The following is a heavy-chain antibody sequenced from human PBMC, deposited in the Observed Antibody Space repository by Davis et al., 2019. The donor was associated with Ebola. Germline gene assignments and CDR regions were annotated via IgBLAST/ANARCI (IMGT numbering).Heavy chain of an antibody. V-gene: IGHV4-59*01. CDR1: GGSISSYY. Sequence: SETLSLTCTVSGGSISSYYWSWIRQPPGKGLEWIGYIYYSGSTNYNPSLKSRVTISVDTSKNQFSLKLSSVTAADTAVYYCARTGICFDPWGQGTLVTVSS. CDR2: IYYSGST. J-gene: IGHJ5*02. CDR3: ARTGICFDP.